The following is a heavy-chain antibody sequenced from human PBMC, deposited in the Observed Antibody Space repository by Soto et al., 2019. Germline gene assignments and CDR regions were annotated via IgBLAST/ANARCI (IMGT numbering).Heavy chain of an antibody. CDR3: ATGVGAKLSDAFDI. CDR2: FDPEDGET. Sequence: ASVKVSCKVSGYTLTELSMHWVRQAPGKGLEWMGGFDPEDGETIYAQKFQGRVTMTEDTSTDTAYMELSSLRSEDTAVYYCATGVGAKLSDAFDIWGQGTMVTVSS. D-gene: IGHD1-26*01. J-gene: IGHJ3*02. V-gene: IGHV1-24*01. CDR1: GYTLTELS.